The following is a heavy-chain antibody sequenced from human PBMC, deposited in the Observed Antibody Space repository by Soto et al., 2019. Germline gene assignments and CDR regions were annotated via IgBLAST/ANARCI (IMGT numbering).Heavy chain of an antibody. D-gene: IGHD6-13*01. V-gene: IGHV1-18*01. J-gene: IGHJ5*02. CDR2: ISAYNGNT. CDR3: ARDGVAAADPFEDWFDP. CDR1: GYTFTSYG. Sequence: GASVKVSCKASGYTFTSYGISWVRQAPGQGLEWMGWISAYNGNTNYAQKLQGRVTMTTDTSTSTAYMELRSLRSDDTAVYYCARDGVAAADPFEDWFDPWGQGTLVTVSS.